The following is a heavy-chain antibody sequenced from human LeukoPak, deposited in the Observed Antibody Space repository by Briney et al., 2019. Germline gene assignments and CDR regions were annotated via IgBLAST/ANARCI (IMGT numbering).Heavy chain of an antibody. V-gene: IGHV1-18*01. Sequence: ASVKVSCKASGYTFTTHGIAWVRQAPGQGLEWMGWISAHNGNTNYAQSIQGRVTMSTDTSTNTAYMELRSLRSDDTAVYYCARDGYFDLWGRGTLVTVSS. CDR1: GYTFTTHG. CDR2: ISAHNGNT. CDR3: ARDGYFDL. J-gene: IGHJ2*01.